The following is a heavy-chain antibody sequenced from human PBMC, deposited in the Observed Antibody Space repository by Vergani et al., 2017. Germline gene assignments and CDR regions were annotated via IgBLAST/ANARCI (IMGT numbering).Heavy chain of an antibody. D-gene: IGHD4-17*01. CDR1: GGTFSSYA. J-gene: IGHJ4*02. CDR3: ARDPVGGTVTTSDD. Sequence: QVQLVQSGAEVKKPGSSVKVSCKASGGTFSSYAISWVRQAPGQGLEWMGGIIPIFGTATYAQKFQGRVTITADESTSTAYMELSSLRSEDTAVYYCARDPVGGTVTTSDDWGQGTLVTVSS. CDR2: IIPIFGTA. V-gene: IGHV1-69*01.